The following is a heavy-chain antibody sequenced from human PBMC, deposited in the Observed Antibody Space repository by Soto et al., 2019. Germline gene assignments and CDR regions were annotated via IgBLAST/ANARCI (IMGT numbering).Heavy chain of an antibody. CDR1: GYTFTSYG. CDR2: ISAYNGNT. Sequence: GASVKVSCKASGYTFTSYGISWVRQAPGQGLEWMGWISAYNGNTNYAQKLQGRVTMTTDTSTSTAYMELRSLRSDDTAVYYCARVGSGYSSQSHNWFDPWGQGTLVTVSS. D-gene: IGHD5-18*01. CDR3: ARVGSGYSSQSHNWFDP. V-gene: IGHV1-18*01. J-gene: IGHJ5*02.